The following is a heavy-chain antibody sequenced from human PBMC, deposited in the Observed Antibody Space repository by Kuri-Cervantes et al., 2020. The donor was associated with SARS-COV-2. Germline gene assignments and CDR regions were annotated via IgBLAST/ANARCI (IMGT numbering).Heavy chain of an antibody. D-gene: IGHD3-3*01. CDR2: IHYSGST. Sequence: GSLRLSCTVSGGSISSSSYYWGWIRQPPGKGLGWIGSIHYSGSTYYNPSLKSRVTISVDTSKNQFSLKLSSVTAADTAVYYCARQMMSSITIFGVVITRNWFDPWGQGTLVTVS. V-gene: IGHV4-39*01. CDR1: GGSISSSSYY. CDR3: ARQMMSSITIFGVVITRNWFDP. J-gene: IGHJ5*02.